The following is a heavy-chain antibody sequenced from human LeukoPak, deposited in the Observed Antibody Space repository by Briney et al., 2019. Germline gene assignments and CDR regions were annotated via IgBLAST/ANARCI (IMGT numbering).Heavy chain of an antibody. CDR1: GYTFTGYY. CDR3: ATDQQGD. J-gene: IGHJ4*02. V-gene: IGHV1-2*02. D-gene: IGHD3-16*01. CDR2: INPNSGGT. Sequence: GASVKVSCKASGYTFTGYYMHWVRQAPGQGPEWTGWINPNSGGTNYAQKFQGRVTMTEDTSTDIAYMELSSLRSEDTAVYYCATDQQGDWGQGTLVTVSS.